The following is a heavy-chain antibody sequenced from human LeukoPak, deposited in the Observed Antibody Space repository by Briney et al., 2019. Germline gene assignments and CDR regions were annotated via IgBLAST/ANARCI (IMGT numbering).Heavy chain of an antibody. CDR3: AGSIPARHINY. V-gene: IGHV4-34*01. CDR1: GGSFSGFY. CDR2: INHSGST. J-gene: IGHJ4*02. D-gene: IGHD6-6*01. Sequence: PSETLSLTCAVYGGSFSGFYWNWIRQPPGKGLEWIGEINHSGSTNYNPSLKSRVTISVDTSKNQFSLKLSSVTAADAAVYYCAGSIPARHINYWGQGTLVTVSS.